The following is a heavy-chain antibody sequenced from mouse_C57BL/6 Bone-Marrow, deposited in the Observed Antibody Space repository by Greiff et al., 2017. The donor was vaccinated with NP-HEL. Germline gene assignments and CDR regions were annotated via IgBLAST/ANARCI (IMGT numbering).Heavy chain of an antibody. CDR2: IRSKSSNYAT. Sequence: EVKLVESGGGLVQPKGSLKLSCAASGFTFNTYAMHWVRQAPGKGLEWVARIRSKSSNYATYYADSVKDRFTISRDDSQSMLYLQMNNLKTEDTAMYYCVRGGGLRRRQDYFDYWGQGTTLTVSS. J-gene: IGHJ2*01. V-gene: IGHV10-3*01. CDR1: GFTFNTYA. CDR3: VRGGGLRRRQDYFDY. D-gene: IGHD2-4*01.